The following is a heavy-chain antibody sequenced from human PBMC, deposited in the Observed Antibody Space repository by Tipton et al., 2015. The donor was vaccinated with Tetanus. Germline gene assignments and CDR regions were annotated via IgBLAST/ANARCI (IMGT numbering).Heavy chain of an antibody. Sequence: TLSLTCTVSGGSISSYYWSWIRQPPGKGLEWIGYIYYSGSTNYNPSLKSRVTISVDTSKNQFSLKLSSVTAADTAVYYCARVDPNYYGSRSLDRGFDPWGQGTLVTVSS. J-gene: IGHJ5*02. V-gene: IGHV4-59*12. CDR2: IYYSGST. D-gene: IGHD3-10*01. CDR3: ARVDPNYYGSRSLDRGFDP. CDR1: GGSISSYY.